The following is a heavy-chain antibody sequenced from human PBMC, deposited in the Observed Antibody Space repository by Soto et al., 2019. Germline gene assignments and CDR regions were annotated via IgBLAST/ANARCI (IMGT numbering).Heavy chain of an antibody. J-gene: IGHJ3*02. CDR2: MSHSGGT. V-gene: IGHV4-61*01. D-gene: IGHD1-1*01. Sequence: PSETLSLTCAVYGGFVRSGSYYWSWIRQPPGKGLEWIGEMSHSGGTHFNPSLKSRVTISVDTSKNQFSLKMSSVTAADTALYYCARAERGTATTVVDAFDIWGPGTMVT. CDR1: GGFVRSGSYY. CDR3: ARAERGTATTVVDAFDI.